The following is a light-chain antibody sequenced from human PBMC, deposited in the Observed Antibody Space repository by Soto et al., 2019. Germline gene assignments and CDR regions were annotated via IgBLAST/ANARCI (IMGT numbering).Light chain of an antibody. CDR1: SSNIGAGYD. V-gene: IGLV1-40*01. Sequence: QSVLAQAPSISGAPGQRVTISCTGSSSNIGAGYDVHWFQQFPGTAPRLLIHGNNNRPSGVPDRFSGSESGTSASLAIAGLQAGDEAIYYCQSFDSDLSASVFGTGTKGTVL. CDR3: QSFDSDLSASV. J-gene: IGLJ1*01. CDR2: GNN.